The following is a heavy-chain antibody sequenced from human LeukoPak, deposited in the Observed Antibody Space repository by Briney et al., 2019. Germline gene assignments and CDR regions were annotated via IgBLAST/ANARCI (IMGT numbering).Heavy chain of an antibody. V-gene: IGHV1-3*01. CDR3: ARAGRPMIGGVTPLEHFDS. J-gene: IGHJ4*02. CDR1: GYTLTSYA. Sequence: ASVKVSCKASGYTLTSYAMHWVRQAPGRRLEWMGWINAGNGNTKYSQKFQGRVTITRDTSASTAYMELSSLRAEDTAVYYCARAGRPMIGGVTPLEHFDSWGQGTLVTVSS. CDR2: INAGNGNT. D-gene: IGHD3-10*01.